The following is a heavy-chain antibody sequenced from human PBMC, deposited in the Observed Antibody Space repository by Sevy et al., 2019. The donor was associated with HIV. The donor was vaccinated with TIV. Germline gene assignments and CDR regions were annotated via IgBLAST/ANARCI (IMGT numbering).Heavy chain of an antibody. J-gene: IGHJ3*02. Sequence: SETLSLTCTVSGGSISSSSYYWGWIRQPPGKGLEWIGSIYYSGSTYYNPSLKSRVTISVDTSKNQFSLKLSPVTAADTAVYYCARSMTTVTTGGYAFDIWGQGTMVTVSS. CDR1: GGSISSSSYY. D-gene: IGHD4-17*01. CDR3: ARSMTTVTTGGYAFDI. CDR2: IYYSGST. V-gene: IGHV4-39*01.